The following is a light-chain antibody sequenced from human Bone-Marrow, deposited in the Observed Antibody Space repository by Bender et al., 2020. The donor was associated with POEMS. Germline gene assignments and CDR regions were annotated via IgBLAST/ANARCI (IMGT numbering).Light chain of an antibody. V-gene: IGLV1-36*01. Sequence: QSVVTQPPSLSEAPRQRVTISCSGSSSNIGNHGVNWYQQLPGEAPKLLIYYDDLLTPGVSDRFSASKSGTSASLAISELQSGDGALYYCSAWDDSLGSWVFGGGTKLTVL. CDR2: YDD. J-gene: IGLJ3*02. CDR1: SSNIGNHG. CDR3: SAWDDSLGSWV.